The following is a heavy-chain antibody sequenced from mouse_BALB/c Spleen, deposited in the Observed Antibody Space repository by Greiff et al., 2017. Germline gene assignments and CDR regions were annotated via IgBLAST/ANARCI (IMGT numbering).Heavy chain of an antibody. Sequence: QVQLQQSGAELARPGASVKLSCKASGYTFTSYWMQWVKQRPGQGLEWIGAIYPGDGDTRYTQKFKGKATLTADKSSSTAYMQLSSLASEDSAVYYCARGGNPYFDYWGQGTTLTVSS. V-gene: IGHV1-87*01. D-gene: IGHD2-1*01. CDR1: GYTFTSYW. J-gene: IGHJ2*01. CDR2: IYPGDGDT. CDR3: ARGGNPYFDY.